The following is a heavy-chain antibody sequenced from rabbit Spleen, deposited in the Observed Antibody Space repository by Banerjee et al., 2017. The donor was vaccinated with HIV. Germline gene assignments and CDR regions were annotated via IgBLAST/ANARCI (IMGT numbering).Heavy chain of an antibody. CDR1: GFDFSSSDY. CDR3: VRDQAGDADYGPYYLNL. CDR2: IYPVFGIT. D-gene: IGHD2-1*01. Sequence: QSLEESGGDLVKPGASLTLTCTASGFDFSSSDYMSWVRQAPGKGLEWIGDIYPVFGITYYANWVNGRFTISSHNAQNTLYLQLSSLTAADTATYFCVRDQAGDADYGPYYLNLWGQGTLVTVS. J-gene: IGHJ4*01. V-gene: IGHV1S40*01.